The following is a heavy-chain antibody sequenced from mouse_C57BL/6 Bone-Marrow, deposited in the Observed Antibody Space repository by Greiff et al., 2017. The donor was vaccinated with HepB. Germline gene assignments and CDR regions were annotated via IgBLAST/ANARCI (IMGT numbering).Heavy chain of an antibody. J-gene: IGHJ2*01. Sequence: KLVESGGDLVKPGGSLKLSCAASGFTFSSYGMSWVRQTPDKRLEWVATISSGGSYTYYPDSVKGRFTIARDNAKNTLYLQMSSLKSEDTAMYYCARRLLRYDYWGQGTTLTVSS. V-gene: IGHV5-6*02. CDR3: ARRLLRYDY. CDR2: ISSGGSYT. CDR1: GFTFSSYG. D-gene: IGHD1-1*01.